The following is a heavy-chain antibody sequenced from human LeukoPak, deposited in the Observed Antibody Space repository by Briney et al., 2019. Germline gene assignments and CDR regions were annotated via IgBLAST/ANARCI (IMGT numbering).Heavy chain of an antibody. Sequence: GGSLRLSCAASGFTFRSYALHWVRPAPGKGLEWVALISYDGSHAYYADSVRGRFTISRDDSKNTLYRQMNSLRPEDTAVYYSARDWNLDYWGQGTLVTVSS. J-gene: IGHJ4*02. CDR2: ISYDGSHA. CDR1: GFTFRSYA. V-gene: IGHV3-30-3*01. CDR3: ARDWNLDY. D-gene: IGHD1-1*01.